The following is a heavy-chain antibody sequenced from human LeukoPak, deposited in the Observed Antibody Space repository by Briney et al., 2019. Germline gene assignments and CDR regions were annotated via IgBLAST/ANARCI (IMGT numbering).Heavy chain of an antibody. V-gene: IGHV3-30*02. CDR2: IRYDGSNK. Sequence: GGSLRLSCAASGFTFSSYGMHWVRQAPGKGLEWVAFIRYDGSNKYYADSVKGRFAISRDNSKNTLYLQMNSLRAEDTAVYYCAKSRLTWMPGHYYMDVWGKGTTVTVSS. J-gene: IGHJ6*03. CDR1: GFTFSSYG. CDR3: AKSRLTWMPGHYYMDV. D-gene: IGHD3-16*01.